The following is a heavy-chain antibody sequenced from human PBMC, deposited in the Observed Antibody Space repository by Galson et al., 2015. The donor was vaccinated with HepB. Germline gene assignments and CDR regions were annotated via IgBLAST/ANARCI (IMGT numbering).Heavy chain of an antibody. CDR2: ISWDGGST. J-gene: IGHJ6*02. V-gene: IGHV3-43*01. CDR1: GFTFDDYT. D-gene: IGHD2-21*02. Sequence: SLRLSCAASGFTFDDYTMHWVRQAPGKGLEWVSLISWDGGSTYYADSVKGRVTISRDNSKNSLYLQVNSLRTEDTALYYCAKAHAVVVTANGMDVWGQGTTVTVSS. CDR3: AKAHAVVVTANGMDV.